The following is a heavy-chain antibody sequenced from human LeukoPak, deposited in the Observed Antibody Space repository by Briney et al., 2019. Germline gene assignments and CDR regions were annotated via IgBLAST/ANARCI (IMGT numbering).Heavy chain of an antibody. Sequence: SETLSLTCTVSGDSISSNSYYCGWIRQPPGKGLECIGIAYYSGITYYNPSLKSRVTISVDTSKNQFSLKLSSVTAADTAVYYCARHYHYYGSGSYVDYWGQGTLVTVSP. CDR3: ARHYHYYGSGSYVDY. CDR1: GDSISSNSYY. V-gene: IGHV4-39*01. CDR2: AYYSGIT. J-gene: IGHJ4*02. D-gene: IGHD3-10*01.